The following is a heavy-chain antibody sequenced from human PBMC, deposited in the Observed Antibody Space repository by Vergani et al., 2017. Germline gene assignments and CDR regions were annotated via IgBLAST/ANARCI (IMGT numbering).Heavy chain of an antibody. J-gene: IGHJ6*03. CDR2: INHSGST. CDR3: ARGESSTSALYYYYYYMDV. V-gene: IGHV4-34*01. Sequence: QVQLQQWGAGLLKPSETLSLTCAVYGGSFSGYYWSWIRQPPGKGLEWIGEINHSGSTNYNPSLKSRVTISVDTSKNQFSLKLSSVTAADTAVYYCARGESSTSALYYYYYYMDVWGKGTTVTVSS. D-gene: IGHD2-2*01. CDR1: GGSFSGYY.